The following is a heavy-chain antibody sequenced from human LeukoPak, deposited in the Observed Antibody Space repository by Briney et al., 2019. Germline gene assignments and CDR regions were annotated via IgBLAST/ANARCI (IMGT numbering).Heavy chain of an antibody. Sequence: PSETLSLTCAVYGGSFSGYYWSWIRQPPGKGLEWIGEINHSGSTDYNPSLKSRVTISVDTSKNQFSLKLSSVTAADTAVYYCARQNYDEVNYYYYGLDVWGQGTTVTVSS. CDR2: INHSGST. J-gene: IGHJ6*02. V-gene: IGHV4-34*01. CDR1: GGSFSGYY. D-gene: IGHD3-3*01. CDR3: ARQNYDEVNYYYYGLDV.